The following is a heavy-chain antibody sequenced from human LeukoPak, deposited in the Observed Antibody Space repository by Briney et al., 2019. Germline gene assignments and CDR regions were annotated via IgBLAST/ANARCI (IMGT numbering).Heavy chain of an antibody. D-gene: IGHD2-2*01. CDR3: AREGRYCSSTSCYHYYYGMDV. V-gene: IGHV3-13*01. J-gene: IGHJ6*02. Sequence: GGSLRLSCAASGFTFSSYDMHWVRHATGKGLEWVSAIGTAGNTYYPGSVKGRFTISRENAKNSLYLQMNSLRAGDTAVYYCAREGRYCSSTSCYHYYYGMDVWGQGTTVTVSS. CDR2: IGTAGNT. CDR1: GFTFSSYD.